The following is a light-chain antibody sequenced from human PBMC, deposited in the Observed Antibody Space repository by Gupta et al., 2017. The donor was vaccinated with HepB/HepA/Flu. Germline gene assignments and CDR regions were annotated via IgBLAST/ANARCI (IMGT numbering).Light chain of an antibody. CDR1: QSISSY. V-gene: IGKV1-39*01. CDR2: AAS. J-gene: IGKJ2*04. CDR3: QQSYSTQCS. Sequence: DIQMTQSPSSLSASVGDRVTITCRASQSISSYLNWYQQKPGKAPKLPIYAASSLQSGGPSRFSGSGSGTDFTLTISSLQPEDFATYYCQQSYSTQCSFGQGTKLEIK.